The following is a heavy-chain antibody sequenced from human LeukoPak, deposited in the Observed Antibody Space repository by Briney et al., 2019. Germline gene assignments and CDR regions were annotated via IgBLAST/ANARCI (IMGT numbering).Heavy chain of an antibody. Sequence: GGSLRLSYAASGFTCSNAWMSWVRQAPGKGLDWVGRIKSKTDGGTTDYAAPVKGRFTISRDDSKNTLYLQMNSLKTEDTAVYYCTTDGTVAGTAYYFDYWGQGTLVTVSS. D-gene: IGHD6-19*01. CDR3: TTDGTVAGTAYYFDY. J-gene: IGHJ4*02. CDR2: IKSKTDGGTT. V-gene: IGHV3-15*01. CDR1: GFTCSNAW.